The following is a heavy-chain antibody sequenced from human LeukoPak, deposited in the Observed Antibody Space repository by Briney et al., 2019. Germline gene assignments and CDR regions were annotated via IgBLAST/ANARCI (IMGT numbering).Heavy chain of an antibody. V-gene: IGHV4-34*01. CDR3: ARGRDTAMGYYYVMDV. D-gene: IGHD5-18*01. J-gene: IGHJ6*04. Sequence: SETLSLACAVYGGSFSGYYWSWIRQPPGKGLEWIGEINHSGSTNYNPSLKSRVTISVDTSKNQFSLKLSSVTAADTAVYYCARGRDTAMGYYYVMDVWGKGTTVTVSS. CDR2: INHSGST. CDR1: GGSFSGYY.